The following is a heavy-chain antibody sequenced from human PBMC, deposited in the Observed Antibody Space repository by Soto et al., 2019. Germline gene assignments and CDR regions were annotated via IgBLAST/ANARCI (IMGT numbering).Heavy chain of an antibody. CDR3: ARMRAPYFGGDGYPPRPNCCEP. J-gene: IGHJ5*02. V-gene: IGHV4-30-2*01. Sequence: PSETLSLTCAVSGGSISSGGYFWSWIRQPPGKGLEWIGYIYHSGSTYYNPSLKSRVSISVDRSKNQFSLKLSSVTAADTAVYYFARMRAPYFGGDGYPPRPNCCEPWGQGTLDIV. D-gene: IGHD2-21*02. CDR1: GGSISSGGYF. CDR2: IYHSGST.